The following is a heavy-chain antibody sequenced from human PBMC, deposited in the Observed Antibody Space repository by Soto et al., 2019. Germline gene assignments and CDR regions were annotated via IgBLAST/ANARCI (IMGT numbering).Heavy chain of an antibody. V-gene: IGHV4-31*11. D-gene: IGHD6-6*01. CDR1: VASIISVSYS. Sequence: QVQLQESGPRLVKPSQTLSLSCAVPVASIISVSYSWNWIGQSPGRVLEWIGHIYSSGSTYYNPSLKSRVSISVDTSNNQFSLKLTSVTAADTAVYFCAREDAARIERWFDAWGQGILVTVSS. CDR3: AREDAARIERWFDA. J-gene: IGHJ5*02. CDR2: IYSSGST.